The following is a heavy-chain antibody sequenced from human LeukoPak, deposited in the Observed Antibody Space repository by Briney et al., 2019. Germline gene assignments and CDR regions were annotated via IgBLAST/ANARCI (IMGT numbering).Heavy chain of an antibody. CDR2: ISGGGGST. V-gene: IGHV3-23*01. J-gene: IGHJ4*02. Sequence: GGSLRLSCAASGFSFSDTWMNWVRQAPGKGLEWVSTISGGGGSTYYADSVKGRFTISRDNSKNTLYLQVNSLRAEDTAVYYCAKGGKWDVTPFDYWGQGTLVTVSS. CDR3: AKGGKWDVTPFDY. CDR1: GFSFSDTW. D-gene: IGHD1-26*01.